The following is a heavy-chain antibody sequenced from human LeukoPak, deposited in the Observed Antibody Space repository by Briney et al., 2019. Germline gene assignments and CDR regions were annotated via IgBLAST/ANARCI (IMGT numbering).Heavy chain of an antibody. CDR1: GGTFSSYA. J-gene: IGHJ3*02. CDR2: IIPLLGIT. Sequence: GASVKVSCKASGGTFSSYAMNWVRQAPGQGLEWVARIIPLLGITNHAQKLQGRVTVTADTSTNTAYMELTSLISDGTAVYYCARARSRITFGGIRHAFDIWGQGTLVTVSS. D-gene: IGHD3-16*01. CDR3: ARARSRITFGGIRHAFDI. V-gene: IGHV1-69*04.